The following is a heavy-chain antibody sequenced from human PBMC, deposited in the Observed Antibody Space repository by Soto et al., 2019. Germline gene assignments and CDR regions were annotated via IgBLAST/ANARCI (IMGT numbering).Heavy chain of an antibody. V-gene: IGHV1-8*01. J-gene: IGHJ5*01. D-gene: IGHD1-20*01. CDR2: MNPNSGNT. Sequence: QVQLVQSGAEVKTPGASVKVSCKASGYTFASYDINWVRQAPGQGLEWMGWMNPNSGNTGYAQKFQGRLTMTRDTALSIAHMELSSLRNEDAAVYYCARSDDYNFNWLDSRGQGTLVTFSA. CDR1: GYTFASYD. CDR3: ARSDDYNFNWLDS.